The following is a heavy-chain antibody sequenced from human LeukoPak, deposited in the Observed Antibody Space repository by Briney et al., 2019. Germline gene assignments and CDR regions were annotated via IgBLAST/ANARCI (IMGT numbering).Heavy chain of an antibody. Sequence: NTSETLSLTCAVYGGSFSGYYWSWIRQPPGKGLEWIGYIYYSGSTNYNPSLKSRVTISVDTSKNQFSLKLSSVTAADTAVYYCARAKGKGYNYDYWGQGTLVTVSS. J-gene: IGHJ4*02. CDR2: IYYSGST. D-gene: IGHD5-24*01. V-gene: IGHV4-59*01. CDR3: ARAKGKGYNYDY. CDR1: GGSFSGYY.